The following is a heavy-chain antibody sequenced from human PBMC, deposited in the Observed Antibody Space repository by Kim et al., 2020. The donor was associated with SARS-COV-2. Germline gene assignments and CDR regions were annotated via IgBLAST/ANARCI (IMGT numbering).Heavy chain of an antibody. J-gene: IGHJ6*02. CDR2: ISWNSGSI. D-gene: IGHD3-10*01. Sequence: GGSLRLSCAASGFTFDDYAMHWVRQAPGKGLEWVSGISWNSGSIGYADSVKGRFTISRDNAKNSLYLQMNSLRAEDTALYYCAKAYGSGSYYNGLGLYYYYGMDVWGQGTTVTVSS. CDR1: GFTFDDYA. V-gene: IGHV3-9*01. CDR3: AKAYGSGSYYNGLGLYYYYGMDV.